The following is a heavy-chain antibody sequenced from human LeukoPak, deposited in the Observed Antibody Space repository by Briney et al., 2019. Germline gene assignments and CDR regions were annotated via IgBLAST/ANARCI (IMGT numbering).Heavy chain of an antibody. Sequence: ASVKVSCKASGYTFTSYGISWVRQAPGQGLEWMGWISAYNGNTNYVQKLQGRATMTTDTSTSTAYMELRSLRSDDTAVYYCASALDYYDSSASSLWGQGTLVTVSS. CDR2: ISAYNGNT. J-gene: IGHJ4*02. D-gene: IGHD3-22*01. CDR1: GYTFTSYG. V-gene: IGHV1-18*01. CDR3: ASALDYYDSSASSL.